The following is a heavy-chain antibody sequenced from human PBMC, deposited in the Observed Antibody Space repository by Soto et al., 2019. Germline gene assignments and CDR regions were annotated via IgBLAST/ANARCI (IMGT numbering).Heavy chain of an antibody. CDR1: GFTFSSYA. CDR2: ISGSGGST. D-gene: IGHD1-26*01. CDR3: ARRGSGSSYDY. V-gene: IGHV3-23*01. Sequence: EVQLLESGGGLVQPGGSLRLSCAASGFTFSSYAMNWVRQAPGKGLEWVSVISGSGGSTYYADSVKGRFTISRDNSKNTLYLQMNSLRAEDTAVYYCARRGSGSSYDYWGQGTLVTVSS. J-gene: IGHJ4*02.